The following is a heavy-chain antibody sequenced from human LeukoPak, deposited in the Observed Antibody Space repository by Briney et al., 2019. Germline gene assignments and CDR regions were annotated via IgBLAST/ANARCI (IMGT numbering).Heavy chain of an antibody. CDR3: ARDFLIDDRSGYSSIFDY. Sequence: PGRSLRLSCAASGFTFSSYAMHWVRQAPGKGLEWVAVISYDGSNKYYADSVKGRFTISRDDSKNTLYLQMNSLRAEDTAVYYCARDFLIDDRSGYSSIFDYWGQGTLVTVSS. CDR2: ISYDGSNK. D-gene: IGHD3-22*01. V-gene: IGHV3-30*04. CDR1: GFTFSSYA. J-gene: IGHJ4*02.